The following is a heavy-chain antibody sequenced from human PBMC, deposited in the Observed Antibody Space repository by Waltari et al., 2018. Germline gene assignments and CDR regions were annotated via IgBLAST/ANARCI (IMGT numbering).Heavy chain of an antibody. CDR2: INPNSGGT. V-gene: IGHV1-2*04. CDR3: ARMGSTSRHSSRDIMDV. Sequence: QVQLVQSGAEVKKPGASVKVSCKASGYTFTGYYMHWVRQAPGQGLEWMGWINPNSGGTNYAQKFQGWVTMTRDTSISTAYMELSRLRSDDTAVYYCARMGSTSRHSSRDIMDVWGQGASVTVS. CDR1: GYTFTGYY. J-gene: IGHJ6*02. D-gene: IGHD2-2*01.